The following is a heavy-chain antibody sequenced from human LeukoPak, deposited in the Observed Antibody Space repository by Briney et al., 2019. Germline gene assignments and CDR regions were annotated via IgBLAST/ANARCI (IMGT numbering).Heavy chain of an antibody. CDR3: AREARLGCSGGSCFNDAFDI. Sequence: ASVKVSCKASGYTFTSYDINWVRQAPGQGLEWMGRINPNSGGTNYAQKFQGRVTMTRDTSISTAYMELSRLRSDDTAVYYCAREARLGCSGGSCFNDAFDIWGQGTMVTVSS. CDR1: GYTFTSYD. D-gene: IGHD2-15*01. CDR2: INPNSGGT. V-gene: IGHV1-2*06. J-gene: IGHJ3*02.